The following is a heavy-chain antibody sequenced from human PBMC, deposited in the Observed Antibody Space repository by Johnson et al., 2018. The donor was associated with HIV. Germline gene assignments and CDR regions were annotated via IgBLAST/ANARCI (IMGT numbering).Heavy chain of an antibody. CDR3: ARDQVGILWDAFDI. J-gene: IGHJ3*02. CDR1: GFTFDDYG. V-gene: IGHV3-20*04. CDR2: ISWNSGSI. Sequence: VQLVESGGALVQPGGSLRLSCAASGFTFDDYGMSWVRQVPGKGLEWVSGISWNSGSIGYADSVKGRFTISRDNAKNSLYLQMNTLRAEDTAFYYCARDQVGILWDAFDIWGQGTMVTVSS. D-gene: IGHD3-10*01.